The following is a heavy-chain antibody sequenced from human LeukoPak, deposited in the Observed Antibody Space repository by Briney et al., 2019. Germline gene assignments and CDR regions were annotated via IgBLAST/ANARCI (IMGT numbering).Heavy chain of an antibody. D-gene: IGHD3-22*01. V-gene: IGHV3-23*01. CDR1: GFTFSSYA. Sequence: GGSLRLSCAASGFTFSSYAMSWVRQAPGKGLEWVSAISGGGNTYYADSAKGRFTISRDNSKNTLYLQMISLRAEDTAVYYCARHASYYDNAGRPAPGPFDYWGQGTLVTVSS. CDR3: ARHASYYDNAGRPAPGPFDY. CDR2: ISGGGNT. J-gene: IGHJ4*02.